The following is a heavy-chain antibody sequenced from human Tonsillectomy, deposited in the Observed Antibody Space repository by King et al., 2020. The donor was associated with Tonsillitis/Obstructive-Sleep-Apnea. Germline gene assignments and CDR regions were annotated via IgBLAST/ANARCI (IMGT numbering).Heavy chain of an antibody. Sequence: VQLQESGPALVKPSETLSLTCTVSGDSMSEYYWIWVRQPPGKGPEGIGSIYYMGSTKSNPSLMSRVTISGYTPRDHFSLRLTPVTVADTAVYYCARLSTWSGYFWFDPWGQGILVTVSS. CDR3: ARLSTWSGYFWFDP. V-gene: IGHV4-59*01. D-gene: IGHD3-3*01. CDR2: IYYMGST. CDR1: GDSMSEYY. J-gene: IGHJ5*02.